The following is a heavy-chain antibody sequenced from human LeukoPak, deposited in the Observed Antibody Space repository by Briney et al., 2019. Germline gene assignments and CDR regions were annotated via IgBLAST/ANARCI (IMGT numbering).Heavy chain of an antibody. D-gene: IGHD4-17*01. CDR3: AKDATVTTSGSYFDY. Sequence: GRSLRLSCAASGFTFSSYGMHWVRQAPGKGLGWVAVIWYSGSNKYYADSVKGRFTISRDNSKNTLYLQMNSLRAEDTAVYYCAKDATVTTSGSYFDYWGQGTLVTVSS. CDR1: GFTFSSYG. V-gene: IGHV3-33*06. J-gene: IGHJ4*02. CDR2: IWYSGSNK.